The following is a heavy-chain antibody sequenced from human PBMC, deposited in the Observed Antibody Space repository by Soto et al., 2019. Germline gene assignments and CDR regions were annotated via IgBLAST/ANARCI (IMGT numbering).Heavy chain of an antibody. CDR3: ARDRSYGSGSHYFP. CDR2: ISSSSSYM. CDR1: GFSFSSYS. V-gene: IGHV3-21*01. D-gene: IGHD3-10*01. Sequence: GGSLRLSCAASGFSFSSYSMNWVRQAPGKGLEWVSSISSSSSYMYYADSVKGRFTISRDNAKNSLYLQMNSLRAEDTAVYYCARDRSYGSGSHYFPWGQGTQVTVSS. J-gene: IGHJ5*02.